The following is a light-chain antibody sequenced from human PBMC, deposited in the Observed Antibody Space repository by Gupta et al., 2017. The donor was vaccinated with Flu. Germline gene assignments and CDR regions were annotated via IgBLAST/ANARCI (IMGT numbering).Light chain of an antibody. CDR2: EVS. V-gene: IGLV2-14*01. J-gene: IGLJ3*02. Sequence: SITISCTGTSSDVGGYNYVSWYQQHPGKAPKLMIYEVSNRPSGVSNRFSGSKSGNTASLTISGLQAEDEADYYCSSYTSSSTQVFGGGTKLTAL. CDR1: SSDVGGYNY. CDR3: SSYTSSSTQV.